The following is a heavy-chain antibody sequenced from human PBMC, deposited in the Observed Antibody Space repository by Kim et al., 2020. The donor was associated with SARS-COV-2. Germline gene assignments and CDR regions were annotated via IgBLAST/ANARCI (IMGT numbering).Heavy chain of an antibody. Sequence: GGSLRLSCAASGFTFSSYAMSWVRQAPGKGLEWVSSLSGSGGSTFHGDSVKGRLTISRDNSMDTLYLQMNSLRAEDTAIYYCAKDRYSYGIDAFDLWGHGTMHTVAS. CDR2: LSGSGGST. D-gene: IGHD5-18*01. CDR3: AKDRYSYGIDAFDL. J-gene: IGHJ3*01. V-gene: IGHV3-23*01. CDR1: GFTFSSYA.